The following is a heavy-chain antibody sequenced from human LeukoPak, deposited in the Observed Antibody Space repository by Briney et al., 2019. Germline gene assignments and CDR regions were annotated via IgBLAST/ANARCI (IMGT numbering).Heavy chain of an antibody. D-gene: IGHD4-17*01. CDR3: ARGRAVTTFDY. CDR1: GGSFSGYY. V-gene: IGHV4-34*01. Sequence: SETLSLTCAVYGGSFSGYYWSWIRQPPGKGLEWIGEINHSGSTNYNPSLKSRVTISVDTSKNQFSLKLSSVTAADTAVYYCARGRAVTTFDYWGQGSLVTVSS. CDR2: INHSGST. J-gene: IGHJ4*02.